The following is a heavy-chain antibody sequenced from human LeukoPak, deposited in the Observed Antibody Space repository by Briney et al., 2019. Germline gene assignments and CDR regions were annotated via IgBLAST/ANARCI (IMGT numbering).Heavy chain of an antibody. Sequence: KTGGSLRLSCAASGFTFSSYSMNWVRQAPGKGLEWVSSISSSSSYIYYADSVKGRFTISRDNAKNSLYLQMNSLRAEDTAVYYCATVPDPRDYGDYWGQGTLVTVSS. V-gene: IGHV3-21*01. J-gene: IGHJ4*02. D-gene: IGHD4-17*01. CDR1: GFTFSSYS. CDR3: ATVPDPRDYGDY. CDR2: ISSSSSYI.